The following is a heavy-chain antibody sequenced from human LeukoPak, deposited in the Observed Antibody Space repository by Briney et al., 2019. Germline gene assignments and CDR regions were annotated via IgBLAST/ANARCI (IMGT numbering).Heavy chain of an antibody. V-gene: IGHV4-34*01. CDR3: ARDGHCDYVWGSYRFDFDY. CDR2: INHSGST. J-gene: IGHJ4*02. D-gene: IGHD3-16*02. Sequence: SETLSPTCAVYGGSFSGYYWSWIRQPPGKGLEWIGEINHSGSTNYNPSLKSRVTISVDTSKNQFSLKLSSVTAADTAVYYCARDGHCDYVWGSYRFDFDYWGQGTLVTVSS. CDR1: GGSFSGYY.